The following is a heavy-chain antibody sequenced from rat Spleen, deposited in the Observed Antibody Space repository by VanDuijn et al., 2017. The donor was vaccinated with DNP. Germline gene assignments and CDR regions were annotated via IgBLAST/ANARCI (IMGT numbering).Heavy chain of an antibody. CDR2: ISYEGGNT. Sequence: EVLLVESGGGLVQPGRSLKLSCAASGFTFSDYYLAWVRQAPTKGLEWVASISYEGGNTYYRDSVKGRFTISRDNAKSSLYLQMDTLRSEDTATYYCIQRTTYGWGQGVMVTVSS. CDR3: IQRTTYG. D-gene: IGHD1-11*01. V-gene: IGHV5-20*01. CDR1: GFTFSDYY. J-gene: IGHJ2*01.